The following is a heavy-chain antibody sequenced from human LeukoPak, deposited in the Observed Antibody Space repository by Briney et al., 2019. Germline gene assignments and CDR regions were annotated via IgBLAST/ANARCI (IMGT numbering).Heavy chain of an antibody. J-gene: IGHJ6*02. D-gene: IGHD6-13*01. CDR2: ISNDGNRE. CDR1: GFTFSSYA. Sequence: GGSLRLSCAASGFTFSSYAMHWVRQAPGKGLEWVTVISNDGNREFYADSVKGRFTISRDNSKNTLYLQMNSLRAEDTAVYYCARVGSSWYEDYYYGMDVWGQGTTVTVSS. V-gene: IGHV3-30*14. CDR3: ARVGSSWYEDYYYGMDV.